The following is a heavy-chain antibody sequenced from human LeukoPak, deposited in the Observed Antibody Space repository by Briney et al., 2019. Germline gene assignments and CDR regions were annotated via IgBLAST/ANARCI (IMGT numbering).Heavy chain of an antibody. CDR3: ARRHYYDSSGSPFDY. CDR1: GGSISSYY. D-gene: IGHD3-22*01. J-gene: IGHJ4*02. CDR2: IYYSGST. V-gene: IGHV4-59*01. Sequence: PSETLSLTCTVSGGSISSYYWSWIRQPPGKGLEWIGYIYYSGSTNYNPSLKSRVTISVDTSKNQFSLKLSSVTAADTAVYYCARRHYYDSSGSPFDYWGQGTLVTVSS.